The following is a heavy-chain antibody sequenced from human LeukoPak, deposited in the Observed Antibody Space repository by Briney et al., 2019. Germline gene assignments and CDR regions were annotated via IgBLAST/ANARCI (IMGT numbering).Heavy chain of an antibody. V-gene: IGHV1-69*04. Sequence: SVKVSCKASGGTFSSYTISWVRQAPGQGLEWMGRIIPILGIANYAQKFQGRVTITADKSTSTAYMELSSLRSEDTAVYYCARDYGDYSYYFGYWGQGTLVTVSS. J-gene: IGHJ4*02. D-gene: IGHD4-17*01. CDR2: IIPILGIA. CDR3: ARDYGDYSYYFGY. CDR1: GGTFSSYT.